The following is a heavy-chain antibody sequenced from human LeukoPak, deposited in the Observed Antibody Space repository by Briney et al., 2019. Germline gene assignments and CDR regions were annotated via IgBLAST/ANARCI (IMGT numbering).Heavy chain of an antibody. CDR3: AREYPPIGYY. D-gene: IGHD2-2*02. CDR1: GYTLTELS. V-gene: IGHV3-53*01. CDR2: IYSGGST. Sequence: GASVKVSCKVSGYTLTELSMHWVRQAPGKGLEWVSVIYSGGSTYYADSVKGRFTISRDNSKNTLYLQMNSLRAEDTAVYYCAREYPPIGYYWGQGTLVTVSS. J-gene: IGHJ4*02.